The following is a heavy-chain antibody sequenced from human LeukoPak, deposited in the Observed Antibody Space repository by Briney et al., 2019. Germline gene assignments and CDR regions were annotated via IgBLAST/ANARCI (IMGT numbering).Heavy chain of an antibody. Sequence: SETLSLTCTVSGGSISSYYWSWIRQPPGKGLEWIGYIYYSGSTNYNPSLKSRVTISVDTSKNQFSLKLSSVTAADTAVYYCARDDLTAVTSGNWLDPWGQGTLVTVSS. CDR3: ARDDLTAVTSGNWLDP. J-gene: IGHJ5*02. V-gene: IGHV4-59*01. CDR2: IYYSGST. CDR1: GGSISSYY. D-gene: IGHD4-17*01.